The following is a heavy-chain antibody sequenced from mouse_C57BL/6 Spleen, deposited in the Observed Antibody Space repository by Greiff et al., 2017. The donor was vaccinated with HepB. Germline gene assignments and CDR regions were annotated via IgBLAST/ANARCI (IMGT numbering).Heavy chain of an antibody. V-gene: IGHV5-4*03. Sequence: EVKLMESGGGLVKPGGSLKLSCAASGFTFSSYAMSWVRQTPEKRLEWVANISDGGSYTYYPDNVKGRFTISRDNAKNNLYLQMSHLKSENTAMYYCASDRAYYSNGGYYAMDYWGQGTSVTVSS. J-gene: IGHJ4*01. CDR3: ASDRAYYSNGGYYAMDY. CDR1: GFTFSSYA. CDR2: ISDGGSYT. D-gene: IGHD2-5*01.